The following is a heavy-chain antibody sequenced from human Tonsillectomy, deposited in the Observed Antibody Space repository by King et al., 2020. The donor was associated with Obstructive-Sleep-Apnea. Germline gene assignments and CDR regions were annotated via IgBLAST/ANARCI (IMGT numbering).Heavy chain of an antibody. Sequence: VPLQESGPGLVKPSETLSLTCTVSGGSISSYYWSWIRPPPGKGLEWIGYIYYSGSTNYNPSLKSRVTISVDTSKNQFSLKLSSVTAADPAVYYCAREILNYDILTGPGSNNWFDPWGQGTLVTVSS. CDR3: AREILNYDILTGPGSNNWFDP. CDR2: IYYSGST. V-gene: IGHV4-59*01. CDR1: GGSISSYY. J-gene: IGHJ5*02. D-gene: IGHD3-9*01.